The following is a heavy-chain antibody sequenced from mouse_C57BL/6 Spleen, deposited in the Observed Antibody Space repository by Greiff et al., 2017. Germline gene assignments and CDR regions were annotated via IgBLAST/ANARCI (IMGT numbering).Heavy chain of an antibody. CDR1: GYTFTSYW. V-gene: IGHV1-52*01. CDR2: IDPSDSET. D-gene: IGHD1-1*01. J-gene: IGHJ4*01. Sequence: VQLQQSGAELVRPGSSVKLSCKASGYTFTSYWMHWVKQRPIQGLEWIGNIDPSDSETHYNQKFKDKATLTVDKSSSTAYMQLSSLTSEDSAVYYCAREVLRGAMDYWGQGTSVTVSS. CDR3: AREVLRGAMDY.